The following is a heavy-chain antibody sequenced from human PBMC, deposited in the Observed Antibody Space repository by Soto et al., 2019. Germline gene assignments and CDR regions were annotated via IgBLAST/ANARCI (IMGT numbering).Heavy chain of an antibody. CDR1: GFTFSSYC. V-gene: IGHV3-30*03. J-gene: IGHJ6*02. CDR3: AGEGGSGYYNYYGMDV. D-gene: IGHD3-22*01. Sequence: PGGSLRLSCAASGFTFSSYCRHWVRQAPGKGLEWVAVISYDGSNKYYADSVKGRFTISRDNSKNTLYLQMNSLRAEDTAVYYCAGEGGSGYYNYYGMDVWGQGTTVTVSS. CDR2: ISYDGSNK.